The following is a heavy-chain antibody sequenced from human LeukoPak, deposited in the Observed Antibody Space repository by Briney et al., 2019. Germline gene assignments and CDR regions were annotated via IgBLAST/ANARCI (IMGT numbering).Heavy chain of an antibody. Sequence: PSETLSLTCTVSGGSISSYYWSWIRQPPGKGLEWIGYIYYSGSTNYNPSLKSRVTISVDTSKNQFSLKLSSVTAADTAVYYCARELEGRYYYPWGQGTLVTVSS. CDR2: IYYSGST. J-gene: IGHJ5*02. V-gene: IGHV4-59*01. CDR1: GGSISSYY. CDR3: ARELEGRYYYP. D-gene: IGHD3-10*01.